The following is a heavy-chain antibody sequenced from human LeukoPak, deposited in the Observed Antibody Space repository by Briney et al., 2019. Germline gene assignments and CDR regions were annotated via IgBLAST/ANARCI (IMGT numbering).Heavy chain of an antibody. D-gene: IGHD2-21*01. CDR3: ASILRNAFDI. CDR2: IYYSGST. J-gene: IGHJ3*02. V-gene: IGHV4-39*01. CDR1: GGSISSSSYY. Sequence: PSETLSLTCTDSGGSISSSSYYWGWIRQPPGKGLEWIGSIYYSGSTYYNPSLKSRVTISVDTSKNQFSLKLSSVTAADTAVYYCASILRNAFDIWGQGTMVTVSS.